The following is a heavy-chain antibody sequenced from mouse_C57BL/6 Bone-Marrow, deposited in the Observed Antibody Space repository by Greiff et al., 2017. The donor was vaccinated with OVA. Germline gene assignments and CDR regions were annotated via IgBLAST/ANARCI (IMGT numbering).Heavy chain of an antibody. CDR2: ISNGGGST. D-gene: IGHD4-1*02. V-gene: IGHV5-12*01. Sequence: EVHLAASGGGSVQPGGFLKLSCAASGFTFSDYYMYWVRQTPEKRLEWVAYISNGGGSTYYPDTVKGRFTISRDNAKNTLYLKRSSLKSEDTAMYYCARGVQLGLDYWGQGTTLTVSS. CDR3: ARGVQLGLDY. CDR1: GFTFSDYY. J-gene: IGHJ2*01.